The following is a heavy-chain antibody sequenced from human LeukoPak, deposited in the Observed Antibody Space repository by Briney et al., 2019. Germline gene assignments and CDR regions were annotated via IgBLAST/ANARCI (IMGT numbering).Heavy chain of an antibody. CDR3: ARVYSRALQH. J-gene: IGHJ1*01. D-gene: IGHD6-13*01. CDR2: INHSGST. V-gene: IGHV4-39*07. CDR1: GGSISSGGYY. Sequence: PSETLSLTCTVSGGSISSGGYYWSWIRQPPGKGLEWIGEINHSGSTNYNPSLKSRVTISVDTSKNQFSLKLSSVTAADTAVYYCARVYSRALQHWGQGTLVTVSS.